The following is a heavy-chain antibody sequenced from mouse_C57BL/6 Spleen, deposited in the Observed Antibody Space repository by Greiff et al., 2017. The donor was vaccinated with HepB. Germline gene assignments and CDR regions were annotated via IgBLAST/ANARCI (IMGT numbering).Heavy chain of an antibody. J-gene: IGHJ4*01. CDR2: IDPSDSYT. Sequence: VQLQQPGAELVRPGTSVKLSCKASGYTFTSYWMHWVKQRPGQGLEWIGVIDPSDSYTNYNQKFKGKATLTVDTSSSTAYMQLSSLTSEDSAVYYCARARTVVDYYAMDYWGQGTSVTVSS. V-gene: IGHV1-59*01. CDR1: GYTFTSYW. CDR3: ARARTVVDYYAMDY. D-gene: IGHD1-1*01.